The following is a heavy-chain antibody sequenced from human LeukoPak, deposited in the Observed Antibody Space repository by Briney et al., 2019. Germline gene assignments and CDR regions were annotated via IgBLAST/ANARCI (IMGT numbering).Heavy chain of an antibody. V-gene: IGHV3-48*03. Sequence: GGSLRLACAASGFSFSSYEMNWVRQAPGKGLGWDSYISSSGSTIYYADSVKGRFSISRDNAKNSLYLQMNSLRAEDTALYYCAKALGSSYFDYWGQGTLVTVSS. CDR3: AKALGSSYFDY. CDR1: GFSFSSYE. J-gene: IGHJ4*02. CDR2: ISSSGSTI. D-gene: IGHD1-26*01.